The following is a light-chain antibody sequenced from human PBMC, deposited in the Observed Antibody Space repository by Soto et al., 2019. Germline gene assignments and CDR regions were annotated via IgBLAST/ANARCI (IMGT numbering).Light chain of an antibody. CDR1: QSVRSN. CDR2: GTS. CDR3: QQYNNWPVT. Sequence: EVVMTQSPATLSVSPGETATLSCRASQSVRSNLVWYQQKPGQAPRLLISGTSTRATGIPARFSGSGSGTDFTLPITTLQPEDFAIYYCQQYNNWPVTFGGGTKVEIK. J-gene: IGKJ4*01. V-gene: IGKV3-15*01.